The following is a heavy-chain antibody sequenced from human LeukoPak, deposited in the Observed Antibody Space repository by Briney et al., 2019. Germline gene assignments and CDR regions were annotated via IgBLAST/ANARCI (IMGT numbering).Heavy chain of an antibody. CDR2: IQNDGNNK. V-gene: IGHV3-30*02. CDR3: ARDWGTSSLYLVN. CDR1: GFTFSSYW. Sequence: PGGSLRLSCAASGFTFSSYWMSWVRQAPGKGLECVAFIQNDGNNKKYADSVKGRFTISRDNSKNTLYLQMNRLRSEDTALYYCARDWGTSSLYLVNWGQGTLVTVSS. D-gene: IGHD6-6*01. J-gene: IGHJ4*02.